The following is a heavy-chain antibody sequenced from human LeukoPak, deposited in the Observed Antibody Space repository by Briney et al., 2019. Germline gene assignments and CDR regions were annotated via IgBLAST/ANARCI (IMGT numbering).Heavy chain of an antibody. CDR2: VYYTGNT. J-gene: IGHJ5*02. V-gene: IGHV4-59*08. Sequence: PSETLSLTCTVSGDSISGYFWTWIRQPPGKGLEWIGYVYYTGNTDYNPSLKSRVTISVDTSKNQLSLKLSPVTAADTAVYYCARRATYSSGWSSWGQGTLVTVAS. CDR1: GDSISGYF. D-gene: IGHD6-19*01. CDR3: ARRATYSSGWSS.